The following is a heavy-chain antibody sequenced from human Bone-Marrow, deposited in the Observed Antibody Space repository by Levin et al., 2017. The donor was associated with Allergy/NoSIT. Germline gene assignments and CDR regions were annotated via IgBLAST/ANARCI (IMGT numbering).Heavy chain of an antibody. CDR3: ARPGAEGYCSTPNCHTNWFDP. D-gene: IGHD2-2*02. J-gene: IGHJ5*02. CDR1: GYMFTGYY. V-gene: IGHV1-2*03. CDR2: INPNSGDT. Sequence: LGASVKVSCKASGYMFTGYYIHWVRQAPGQGLEWMGWINPNSGDTDYAQKFQGRVTLTRDTSITTAFMELSSLRPDDTAVYYCARPGAEGYCSTPNCHTNWFDPWGQGTLVTVSS.